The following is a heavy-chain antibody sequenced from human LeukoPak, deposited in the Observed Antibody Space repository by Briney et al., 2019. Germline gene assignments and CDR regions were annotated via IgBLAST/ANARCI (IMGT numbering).Heavy chain of an antibody. CDR2: MDPNRGNT. CDR3: ARSDWSTGIAAAGGAFDI. D-gene: IGHD6-13*01. CDR1: GYIFTSFD. Sequence: GASVKVSCKASGYIFTSFDINWVRQAPGQGLEWMGWMDPNRGNTGYAPKFQGRVTMARSTSVTTAYMELSSLTSEDTAVYYCARSDWSTGIAAAGGAFDIWGQGTMVTVSS. J-gene: IGHJ3*02. V-gene: IGHV1-8*02.